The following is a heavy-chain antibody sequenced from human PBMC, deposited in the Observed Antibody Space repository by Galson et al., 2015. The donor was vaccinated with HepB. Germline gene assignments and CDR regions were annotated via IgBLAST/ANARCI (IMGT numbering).Heavy chain of an antibody. CDR2: IYSGGST. V-gene: IGHV3-66*04. Sequence: SLRLSCAASGFTVSSNYMSWVRQAPGKGLEWVSVIYSGGSTYYADSVKGRFTISRDNSKKTLYLQMNSLRAEDTAVYYCARHSGYCSSTSCDQGFDYWGQGTLVTVSS. D-gene: IGHD2-2*01. CDR1: GFTVSSNY. CDR3: ARHSGYCSSTSCDQGFDY. J-gene: IGHJ4*02.